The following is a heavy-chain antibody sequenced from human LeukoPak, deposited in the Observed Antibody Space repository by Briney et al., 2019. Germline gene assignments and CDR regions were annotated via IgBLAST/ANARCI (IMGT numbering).Heavy chain of an antibody. J-gene: IGHJ3*02. Sequence: GGSLRLSCAASGFTVSSNYMSWVRQAPGKGLEWVSVIYSGGSTYYADSVKGRFTISRDNSKNTLYLQMNSLRAEDTAVYYCAMEGAAALDAFDIWGQGTMVTVSS. CDR3: AMEGAAALDAFDI. V-gene: IGHV3-53*01. D-gene: IGHD6-13*01. CDR2: IYSGGST. CDR1: GFTVSSNY.